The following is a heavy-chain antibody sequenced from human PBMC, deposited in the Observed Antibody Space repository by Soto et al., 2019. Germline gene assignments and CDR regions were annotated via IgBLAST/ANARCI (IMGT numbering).Heavy chain of an antibody. CDR3: AKGGLYGSRASCYISAPTCFDY. V-gene: IGHV3-23*01. Sequence: GGSLRLSCAASGLTFSNYAMSWVRQAPGKGLQWVSGISGSGGSTYYADSVKGRFTISRDNSKNTLYLQVNSLRAEDTAVYYCAKGGLYGSRASCYISAPTCFDYWGQGTPVTVSS. D-gene: IGHD2-2*02. CDR1: GLTFSNYA. J-gene: IGHJ4*02. CDR2: ISGSGGST.